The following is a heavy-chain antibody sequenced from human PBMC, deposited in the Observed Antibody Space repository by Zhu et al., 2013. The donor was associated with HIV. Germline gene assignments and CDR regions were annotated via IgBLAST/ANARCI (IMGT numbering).Heavy chain of an antibody. V-gene: IGHV4-38-2*01. CDR1: GYSISSGYY. D-gene: IGHD2-15*01. CDR2: IYHSGST. CDR3: ARQYCSGGSCTGYNWFDP. Sequence: QVQLQESGPGLVKPSETLSLTCAVSGYSISSGYYWGWIRQPPGKGLEWIGSIYHSGSTYYNPSLKSRVTISVDTSKNQFSLKLSSVTAADTAVFYXARQYCSGGSCTGYNWFDPGAREPWSPSP. J-gene: IGHJ5*02.